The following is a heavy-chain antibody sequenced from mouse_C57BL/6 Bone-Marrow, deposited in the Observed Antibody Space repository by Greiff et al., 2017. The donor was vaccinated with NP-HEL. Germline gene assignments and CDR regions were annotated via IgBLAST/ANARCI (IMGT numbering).Heavy chain of an antibody. CDR3: ARKGGSGPWFAY. CDR2: IYPGDGDT. D-gene: IGHD1-3*01. V-gene: IGHV1-82*01. Sequence: QVQLKQSGPELVKPGASVKISCKASGYAFSSSWMNWVKQRPGKGLEWIGRIYPGDGDTNYNGKFKGKATLTADKSSSTAYMQLSSLTSEDSAVYCCARKGGSGPWFAYWGQGTLVTVSA. CDR1: GYAFSSSW. J-gene: IGHJ3*01.